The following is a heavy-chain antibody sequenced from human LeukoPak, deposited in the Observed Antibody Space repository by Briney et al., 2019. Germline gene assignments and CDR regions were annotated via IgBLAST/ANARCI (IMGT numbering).Heavy chain of an antibody. J-gene: IGHJ4*02. Sequence: ASVKVSCKASGYTFTSYYMHWVRQAPGQGLEWMGIINTSGGSTSYAQKFQGRVTMTRDTSTSTVYMELSSLRSEDTAVYYCARDRVSRDPFDYWGQGTLVTVSS. D-gene: IGHD2-2*01. CDR2: INTSGGST. V-gene: IGHV1-46*01. CDR3: ARDRVSRDPFDY. CDR1: GYTFTSYY.